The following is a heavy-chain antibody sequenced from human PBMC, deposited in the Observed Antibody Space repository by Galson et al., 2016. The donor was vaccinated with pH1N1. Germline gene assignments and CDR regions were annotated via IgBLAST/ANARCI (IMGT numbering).Heavy chain of an antibody. CDR3: ARAGYGDYVGYFDY. V-gene: IGHV1-18*01. J-gene: IGHJ4*02. D-gene: IGHD4-17*01. CDR2: ISGYNGNT. Sequence: SVKVSCKASGYTFISYDISWVRQAPGQGLEWMGRISGYNGNTNYAQKLQDRVTMTTDTSTSTAYMELRSLRSDDTAVYYCARAGYGDYVGYFDYWGRGTLVTVSS. CDR1: GYTFISYD.